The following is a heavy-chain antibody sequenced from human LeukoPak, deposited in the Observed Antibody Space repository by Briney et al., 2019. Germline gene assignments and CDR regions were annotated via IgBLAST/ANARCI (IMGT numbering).Heavy chain of an antibody. CDR1: GYIFSRYN. Sequence: ASVKVSCKPSGYIFSRYNIHWVRQAPGQGLEWMGTFNPRGGGTSYAQKFQGRVTLTGDTSTSTVYMEVSSLRSEDTAVYYCARDIDGGGYLTPFDYWGQGTLVTVSS. D-gene: IGHD3-22*01. CDR2: FNPRGGGT. CDR3: ARDIDGGGYLTPFDY. V-gene: IGHV1-46*01. J-gene: IGHJ4*02.